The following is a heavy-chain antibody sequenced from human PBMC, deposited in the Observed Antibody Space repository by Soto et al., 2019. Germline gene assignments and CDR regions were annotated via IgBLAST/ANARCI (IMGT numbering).Heavy chain of an antibody. V-gene: IGHV4-4*07. D-gene: IGHD6-13*01. J-gene: IGHJ5*02. CDR3: ARVSTGGPAAAGTIWFDP. CDR1: GGSISSYY. CDR2: IYTSGST. Sequence: KPSETLSLTCTVSGGSISSYYWSWIRQPAGKGLEWIGRIYTSGSTNYNPSLKSRVTMSVDTSKNQFSLKLSSVTAADTAVYYCARVSTGGPAAAGTIWFDPWGQRTLVTVSS.